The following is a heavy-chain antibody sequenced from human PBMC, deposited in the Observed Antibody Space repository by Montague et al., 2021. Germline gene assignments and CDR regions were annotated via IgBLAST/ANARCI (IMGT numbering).Heavy chain of an antibody. V-gene: IGHV3-13*04. CDR3: ARGAHSSGYYGYYYYYGMDV. J-gene: IGHJ6*02. Sequence: SLRLSCAASGFTFSNYDMHWVRQATGKGLEWVSAIGTAGDKYYPGSVKGRFTISRENAKNSLYLQMNSLRAGDTAVYYCARGAHSSGYYGYYYYYGMDVWGQGTTVTVSS. CDR1: GFTFSNYD. D-gene: IGHD3-22*01. CDR2: IGTAGDK.